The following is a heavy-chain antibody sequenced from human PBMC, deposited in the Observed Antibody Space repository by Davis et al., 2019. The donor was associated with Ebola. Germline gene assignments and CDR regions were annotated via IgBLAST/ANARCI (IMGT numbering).Heavy chain of an antibody. CDR1: GFTFSSYA. Sequence: GESLKISCAASGFTFSSYAMHWVRQAPGKGLEWVAVISYDGSNKYYADSVKGRFTISRDNSKNTLYLQMNSLRAEDTAVYYCARVTSSGGPGYFDYWGQGTLVTVSS. CDR2: ISYDGSNK. J-gene: IGHJ4*02. D-gene: IGHD6-19*01. V-gene: IGHV3-30*04. CDR3: ARVTSSGGPGYFDY.